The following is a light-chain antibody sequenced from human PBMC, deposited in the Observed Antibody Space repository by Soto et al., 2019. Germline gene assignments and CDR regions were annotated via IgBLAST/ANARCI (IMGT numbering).Light chain of an antibody. Sequence: DIQLTQSPSVLSASVGDRVTITCRANQDINSYLVWYQLKPGKAPKLLVYAASTLQTGVPSKFSGSGSGTEFALTISGLHPEDFATNYCQQFNSYPITFGQGTRLEIK. CDR3: QQFNSYPIT. CDR1: QDINSY. CDR2: AAS. V-gene: IGKV1-9*01. J-gene: IGKJ5*01.